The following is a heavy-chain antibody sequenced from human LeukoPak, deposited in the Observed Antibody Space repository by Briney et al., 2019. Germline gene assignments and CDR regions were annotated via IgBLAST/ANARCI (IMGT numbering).Heavy chain of an antibody. CDR2: ISSSSSIL. D-gene: IGHD1-7*01. CDR1: GFTFSSYS. Sequence: GGSLRLSCAAPGFTFSSYSMNWVRQAPGKGLEWVSYISSSSSILHYADSVKGRFTISRDNAKNSLYLQMSSLRAEDTAVYYCARDRRDITGTTSFDYWGQGTLVTVSS. V-gene: IGHV3-48*01. CDR3: ARDRRDITGTTSFDY. J-gene: IGHJ4*02.